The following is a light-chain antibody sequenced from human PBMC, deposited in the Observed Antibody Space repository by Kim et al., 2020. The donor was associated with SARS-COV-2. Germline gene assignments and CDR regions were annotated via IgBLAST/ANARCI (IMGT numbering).Light chain of an antibody. CDR3: AAWDDSLNGPV. V-gene: IGLV1-44*01. J-gene: IGLJ1*01. CDR1: SSNIGSNT. Sequence: GQGVTISCSGGSSNIGSNTAIWYQQLPGTAPKHLIYSNNQRPSGVPDRFSGSKSGTSASLAISGLQSEDEADYYCAAWDDSLNGPVFGTGTKVTVL. CDR2: SNN.